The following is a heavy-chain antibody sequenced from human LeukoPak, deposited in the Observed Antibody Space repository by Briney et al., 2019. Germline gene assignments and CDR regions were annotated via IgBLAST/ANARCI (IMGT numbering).Heavy chain of an antibody. J-gene: IGHJ4*02. CDR3: ASSGYYSDFDY. CDR1: GFTVSTNY. D-gene: IGHD3-22*01. Sequence: GGSLRLSCAASGFTVSTNYMSWVRQAPGKGLEWVSIIHSGGSTYYADSVKGRFTISRDKSKNTLFLQMNSLRAEDTAVYYCASSGYYSDFDYWGQGTLVTVSS. V-gene: IGHV3-53*01. CDR2: IHSGGST.